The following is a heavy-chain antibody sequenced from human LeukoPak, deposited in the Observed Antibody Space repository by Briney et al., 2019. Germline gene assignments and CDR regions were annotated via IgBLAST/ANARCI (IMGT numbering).Heavy chain of an antibody. CDR1: GYSISSGLY. V-gene: IGHV4-38-2*02. CDR3: ARANYYDTSGYSRGAFDI. J-gene: IGHJ3*02. CDR2: MFHSGST. Sequence: SETLSLTCSVSGYSISSGLYWGWIRQPPGKGLECIGSMFHSGSTYYNPSLKSRVTISVDTSKNQFSLKLSSVTAADTAVYYCARANYYDTSGYSRGAFDIWGQGTMVTVSS. D-gene: IGHD3-22*01.